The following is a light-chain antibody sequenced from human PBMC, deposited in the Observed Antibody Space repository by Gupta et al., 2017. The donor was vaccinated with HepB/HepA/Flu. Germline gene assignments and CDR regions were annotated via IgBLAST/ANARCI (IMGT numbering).Light chain of an antibody. CDR1: QSVSRY. CDR2: DAS. V-gene: IGKV3-11*01. J-gene: IGKJ1*01. CDR3: QHRSTWPWT. Sequence: IVLTQSPATLSLSPGERATLSCRASQSVSRYLAWYQQKPGQAPKLLIYDASNRATGIPARCSGSGSGTDFTLTISSLGPEDFAVYYCQHRSTWPWTFGQGTKVEIK.